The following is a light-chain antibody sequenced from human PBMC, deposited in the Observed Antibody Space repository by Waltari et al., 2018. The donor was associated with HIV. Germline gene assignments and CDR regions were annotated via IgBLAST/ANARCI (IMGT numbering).Light chain of an antibody. J-gene: IGKJ2*01. CDR2: WAS. V-gene: IGKV4-1*01. CDR1: QSVLYRSNNKNY. Sequence: DTVMTQSPDSLAVSLGERATINCKSSQSVLYRSNNKNYLAWYQQKPGQPPKLLIYWASTRESGVPDRCSGSGSGTDFTLTISSLQAEDVAVYYCQQYYGGPYTFGQGTKLEIK. CDR3: QQYYGGPYT.